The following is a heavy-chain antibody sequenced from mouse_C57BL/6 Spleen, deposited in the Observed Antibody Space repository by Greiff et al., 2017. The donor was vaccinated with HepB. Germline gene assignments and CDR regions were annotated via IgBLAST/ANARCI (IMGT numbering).Heavy chain of an antibody. V-gene: IGHV14-3*01. CDR2: IDPANGNT. CDR1: GFNIKNTY. CDR3: ANPSYYYGSSYGYYFDY. Sequence: EVQLVESVAELVRPGASVKLSCTASGFNIKNTYMHWVKQRPEQGLEWIGRIDPANGNTKYAPKFQGKATITADTSSNTAYLQLSSLTSEDTAIYYCANPSYYYGSSYGYYFDYWGQGTTLTVSS. J-gene: IGHJ2*01. D-gene: IGHD1-1*01.